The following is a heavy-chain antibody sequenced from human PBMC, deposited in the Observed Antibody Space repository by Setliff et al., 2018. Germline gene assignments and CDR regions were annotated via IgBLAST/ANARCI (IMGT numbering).Heavy chain of an antibody. CDR1: GGSISTHY. Sequence: PSETLSLTCTVSGGSISTHYWSWIRQPPGKGLEWVGYMYYSGRTYYSPSLKSRATISVDMSKNQLSLRLNSMTEADTAVYYCARSPLYSDSSLFHFDCWGQGILVTVSS. J-gene: IGHJ4*02. D-gene: IGHD2-21*01. CDR3: ARSPLYSDSSLFHFDC. V-gene: IGHV4-59*11. CDR2: MYYSGRT.